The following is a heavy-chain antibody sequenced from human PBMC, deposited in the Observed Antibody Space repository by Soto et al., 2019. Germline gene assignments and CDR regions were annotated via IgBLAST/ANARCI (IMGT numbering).Heavy chain of an antibody. D-gene: IGHD2-8*01. J-gene: IGHJ4*02. CDR2: IYWTDDK. Sequence: QITLKESGPTLVKPTQTLTLTCTFSGFSLSTSGVGVGWIRQPPGKALEWLALIYWTDDKRYSPSLKSRPTITKDTSKHQVVLTMTNMDPVDTATYYCSHRRAGLNAVWGQGTLVTVSS. CDR3: SHRRAGLNAV. V-gene: IGHV2-5*01. CDR1: GFSLSTSGVG.